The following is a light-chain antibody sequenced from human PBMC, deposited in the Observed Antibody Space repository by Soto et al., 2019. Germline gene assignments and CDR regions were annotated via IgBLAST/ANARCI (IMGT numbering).Light chain of an antibody. Sequence: DIQMTQSPSSLSASVGDRVTITCQASQDINKNLIWYQQKPGEAPKLLIYAASTLYGGVPSRFSGSGSGTDFALTITSLQAEDFATYYCQQLRRYPSTFGGGTKVDIK. V-gene: IGKV1-9*01. CDR1: QDINKN. J-gene: IGKJ4*01. CDR3: QQLRRYPST. CDR2: AAS.